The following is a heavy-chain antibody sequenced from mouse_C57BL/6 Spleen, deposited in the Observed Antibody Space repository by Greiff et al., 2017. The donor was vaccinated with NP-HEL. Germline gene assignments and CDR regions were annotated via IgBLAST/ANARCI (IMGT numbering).Heavy chain of an antibody. V-gene: IGHV3-6*01. CDR1: GYSITSGYY. Sequence: EVQLQQSGPGLVKPSQSLSLTCSVTGYSITSGYYWNWIRQFPGNKLEWMGYISYDGSNNYNPSLKNRISITRDTSKNQFFLKLNSVTTEDTATYYCARGRDYWGQGTSVTVSS. CDR3: ARGRDY. CDR2: ISYDGSN. J-gene: IGHJ4*01.